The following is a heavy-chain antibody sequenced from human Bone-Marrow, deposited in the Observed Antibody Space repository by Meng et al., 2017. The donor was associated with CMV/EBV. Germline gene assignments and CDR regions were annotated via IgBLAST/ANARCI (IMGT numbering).Heavy chain of an antibody. V-gene: IGHV4-34*01. CDR3: ARAYCTTNSCYTYYFDS. D-gene: IGHD2-8*01. Sequence: GGSFSGYYWTGIRQPPAKGLEWIGEINHTGSANSNPSLKSRVTISVDRSKNQFSLKVTSVTAADTAVYYCARAYCTTNSCYTYYFDSWGQGTLVTVSS. J-gene: IGHJ4*02. CDR2: INHTGSA. CDR1: GGSFSGYY.